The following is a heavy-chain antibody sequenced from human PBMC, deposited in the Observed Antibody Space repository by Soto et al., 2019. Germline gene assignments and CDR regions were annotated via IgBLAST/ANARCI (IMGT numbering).Heavy chain of an antibody. CDR1: GFTFSSYA. J-gene: IGHJ5*02. D-gene: IGHD6-19*01. CDR3: AKFQSSIAVAGPNWFDP. CDR2: ISGSGGST. Sequence: PGGSLRLSCAASGFTFSSYAMSWVRQAPGKGLEWVSAISGSGGSTYYADSVKGRFTISRDNSKNTLYLQMNSLRAEDTAVYYCAKFQSSIAVAGPNWFDPWGQGTLVTVSS. V-gene: IGHV3-23*01.